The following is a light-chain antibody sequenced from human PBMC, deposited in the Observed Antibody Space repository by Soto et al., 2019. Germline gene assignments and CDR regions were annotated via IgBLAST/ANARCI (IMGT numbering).Light chain of an antibody. Sequence: QSVLTQPPSVSGAPGQRVTISCTGSNSNIGAGYDVHWYQQPPGTAPKLLMYGNSNRPSGVPDRFSGSKSGTSASLAITGLQAGDEADYYCQSYDSSLSGVVFGGGTQLTVL. CDR3: QSYDSSLSGVV. J-gene: IGLJ2*01. CDR2: GNS. CDR1: NSNIGAGYD. V-gene: IGLV1-40*01.